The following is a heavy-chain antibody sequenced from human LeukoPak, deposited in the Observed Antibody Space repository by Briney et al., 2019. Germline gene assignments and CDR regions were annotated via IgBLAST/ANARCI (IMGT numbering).Heavy chain of an antibody. J-gene: IGHJ4*02. D-gene: IGHD3-9*01. CDR1: GGSISSYY. Sequence: SETLSLTCTVSGGSISSYYWSWIRQPPGKGLEWIGNIYSGGGTNYNPSLKSRVTISVDTSKNQFSLKLSSVTAADTAVYYCARYGRLGVVSPYYDILTGYRDSSYFDYWGQGTLVTVSS. CDR3: ARYGRLGVVSPYYDILTGYRDSSYFDY. CDR2: IYSGGGT. V-gene: IGHV4-4*09.